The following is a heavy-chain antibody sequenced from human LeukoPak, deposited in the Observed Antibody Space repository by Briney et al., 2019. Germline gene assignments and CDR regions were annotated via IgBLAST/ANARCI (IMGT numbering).Heavy chain of an antibody. CDR1: GGTFSSYA. CDR2: IIPIFGTA. V-gene: IGHV1-69*05. CDR3: ARVVPLAAGYDRAGYYFDY. J-gene: IGHJ4*02. Sequence: SVKVSCKASGGTFSSYAISWVRQAPGQGLEWMGGIIPIFGTANYAQKFQGRVTITTDESTSTAYMELSSLRSEDTGVYYCARVVPLAAGYDRAGYYFDYWGQGTLVTVSS. D-gene: IGHD3-22*01.